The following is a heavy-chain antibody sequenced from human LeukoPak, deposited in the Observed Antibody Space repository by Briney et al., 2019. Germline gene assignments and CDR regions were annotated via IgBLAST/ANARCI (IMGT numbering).Heavy chain of an antibody. CDR3: ASSSGWSAFDI. CDR2: GFTSGTT. J-gene: IGHJ3*02. CDR1: GGSISTYY. Sequence: PSETLSLSCTVSGGSISTYYWTGVRQPAGKGLEWSGRGFTSGTTNYYPSLKSRVTMSVDTSKNQFSLKLTSVTAADTAMYYCASSSGWSAFDIWGQGELVTVSS. V-gene: IGHV4-4*07. D-gene: IGHD6-19*01.